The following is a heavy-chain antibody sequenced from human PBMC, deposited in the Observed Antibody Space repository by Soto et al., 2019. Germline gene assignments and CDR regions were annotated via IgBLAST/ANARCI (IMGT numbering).Heavy chain of an antibody. V-gene: IGHV3-21*01. CDR1: GFTFSSYS. Sequence: GGSLRLSCAASGFTFSSYSMNWVRQAPGKGLEWVSSISSSSSYIYYADSVKGRFTISRDNAKNSLYLQVNSLIAEDTVVYYCAREGIAAALDYWGQGTLVTVSS. D-gene: IGHD6-13*01. CDR2: ISSSSSYI. CDR3: AREGIAAALDY. J-gene: IGHJ4*02.